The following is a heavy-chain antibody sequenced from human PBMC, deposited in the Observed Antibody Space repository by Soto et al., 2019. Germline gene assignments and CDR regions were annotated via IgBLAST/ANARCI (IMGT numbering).Heavy chain of an antibody. D-gene: IGHD3-22*01. Sequence: GGSLRLSCGASGFAFGSYWMGWVRQAPVKGLEWVAYINQGGSETYYVDSVRGRFTVSRDNARNSLDLQMNSLRADDTAVYYCARGSLYSSVLLNRFAPWGRGTLVTVSS. CDR2: INQGGSET. CDR1: GFAFGSYW. CDR3: ARGSLYSSVLLNRFAP. J-gene: IGHJ5*02. V-gene: IGHV3-7*03.